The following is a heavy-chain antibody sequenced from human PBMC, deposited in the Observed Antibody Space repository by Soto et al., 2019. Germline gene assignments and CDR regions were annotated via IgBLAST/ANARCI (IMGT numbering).Heavy chain of an antibody. CDR2: INHSGST. CDR3: ARSLTYYYDSSGYYYDY. CDR1: GGSFSGYY. J-gene: IGHJ4*02. V-gene: IGHV4-34*01. Sequence: PSETLSLTCAVYGGSFSGYYWSWIRQPPGKGLEWIGEINHSGSTNYNPSLKSRVTISVDTSKNQFSLKLSSLTAADTAVYYCARSLTYYYDSSGYYYDYWGQGTLVTVSS. D-gene: IGHD3-22*01.